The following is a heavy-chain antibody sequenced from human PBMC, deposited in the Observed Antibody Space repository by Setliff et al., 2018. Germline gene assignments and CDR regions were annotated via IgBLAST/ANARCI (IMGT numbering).Heavy chain of an antibody. J-gene: IGHJ6*03. V-gene: IGHV1-2*06. CDR1: GYIFTGYY. Sequence: VKVSCKASGYIFTGYYIHWVRQAPGQGLEWMGRFNPNSGDTNSAQKFQGRVTMTRDTSISTAYMELRRLKSDDTAVYYCARGEHIVSGDFYHYIDVWGKGTTVTVSS. D-gene: IGHD2-15*01. CDR3: ARGEHIVSGDFYHYIDV. CDR2: FNPNSGDT.